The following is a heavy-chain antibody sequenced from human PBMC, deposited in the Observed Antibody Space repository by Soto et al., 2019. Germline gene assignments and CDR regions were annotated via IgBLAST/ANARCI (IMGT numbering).Heavy chain of an antibody. D-gene: IGHD6-19*01. V-gene: IGHV3-23*01. J-gene: IGHJ4*02. CDR2: LSGSGTST. Sequence: GGSVRLSGPASGFSFVNYAKKWVRQAPGKGLEWVSGLSGSGTSTYYADSVKGRFTISRDKSRDTLFLQMNSLTADDTAGYYCAKATTNGGWFNPFDSWGQGALVTVSS. CDR3: AKATTNGGWFNPFDS. CDR1: GFSFVNYA.